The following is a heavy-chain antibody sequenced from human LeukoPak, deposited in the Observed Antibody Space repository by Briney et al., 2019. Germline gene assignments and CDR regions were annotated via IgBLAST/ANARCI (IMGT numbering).Heavy chain of an antibody. CDR1: GYTFTGYY. CDR3: AREDVVVVAATIQYFQH. V-gene: IGHV1-2*02. Sequence: ASVKVSCKASGYTFTGYYMHWVRQAPGQGLEWMGWINPNSGGINYAQKFQGRVTMTRDTSISTAYMELSRLRSDDTAVYYCAREDVVVVAATIQYFQHWGQGTLVTVSS. CDR2: INPNSGGI. J-gene: IGHJ1*01. D-gene: IGHD2-15*01.